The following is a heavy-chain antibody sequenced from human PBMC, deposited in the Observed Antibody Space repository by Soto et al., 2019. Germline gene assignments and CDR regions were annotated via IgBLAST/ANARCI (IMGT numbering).Heavy chain of an antibody. Sequence: GGTLRLSCSASGFTVSSKYMSWVRQAPGKGLEWVSIIWSAGLIYYADSVRGRFTISRDISKNILYLEMTSLRADDTAVYYCAREAPMDVWGQGTTVTVSS. J-gene: IGHJ6*02. V-gene: IGHV3-53*01. CDR2: IWSAGLI. CDR3: AREAPMDV. CDR1: GFTVSSKY.